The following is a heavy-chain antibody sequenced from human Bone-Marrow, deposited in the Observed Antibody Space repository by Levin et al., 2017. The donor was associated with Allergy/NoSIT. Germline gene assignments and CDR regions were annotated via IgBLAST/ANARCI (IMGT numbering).Heavy chain of an antibody. Sequence: GESLKISCAASGFAFSTYAMAWVRQAPGKGLEWVSAISGGGSTTFYADSVKGRFLISRDNSQNAVFLQMDSLRADDTAVYYCAKGEWVTHRDGACDVWGQGTKVTVSS. CDR3: AKGEWVTHRDGACDV. D-gene: IGHD2-21*02. V-gene: IGHV3-23*01. CDR1: GFAFSTYA. CDR2: ISGGGSTT. J-gene: IGHJ3*01.